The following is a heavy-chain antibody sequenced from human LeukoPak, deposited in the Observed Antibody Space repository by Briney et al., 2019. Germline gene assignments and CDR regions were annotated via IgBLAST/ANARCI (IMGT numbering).Heavy chain of an antibody. V-gene: IGHV1-2*02. CDR1: GYTFTGYY. CDR3: ARDLVGYSSSWYRLGYFDY. D-gene: IGHD6-13*01. J-gene: IGHJ4*02. CDR2: INPNSGGT. Sequence: ASVKVSCKASGYTFTGYYMHWVRQAPGQGLEWMGWINPNSGGTNYAQKFQGRVTMTRDTSISTAYMELSRLRSDDTAVYYCARDLVGYSSSWYRLGYFDYWGQGTLVTVSS.